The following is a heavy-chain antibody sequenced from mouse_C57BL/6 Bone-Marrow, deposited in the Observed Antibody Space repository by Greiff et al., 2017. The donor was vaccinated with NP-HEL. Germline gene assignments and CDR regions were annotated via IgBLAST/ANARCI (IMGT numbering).Heavy chain of an antibody. CDR3: AREGDYGKRWYFDV. J-gene: IGHJ1*03. D-gene: IGHD2-1*01. CDR1: GYTFTSYW. Sequence: QVQLQQPGAELVRPGSSVKLSCKASGYTFTSYWMHWVKQRPIQGLECIGNIDPSDSETHYNQKFKDKATLTVDKSSSTAYMQLSSLTSEDSAVYYCAREGDYGKRWYFDVWGTGTTVTVSS. V-gene: IGHV1-52*01. CDR2: IDPSDSET.